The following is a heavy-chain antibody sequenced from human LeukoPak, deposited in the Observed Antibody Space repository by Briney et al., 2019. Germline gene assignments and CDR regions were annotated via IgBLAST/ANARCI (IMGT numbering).Heavy chain of an antibody. CDR3: ARLQEMATGYNWFDP. CDR2: IYYSGNT. V-gene: IGHV4-61*08. D-gene: IGHD5-24*01. Sequence: SETLSLTCTVSGGSISSGDYYWSWIRQPPGKGLEWIAYIYYSGNTNYNPSLKSRVTISVDTSKNQFSLKLSSVTAADTAVYYCARLQEMATGYNWFDPWGQGTLVTVSS. J-gene: IGHJ5*02. CDR1: GGSISSGDYY.